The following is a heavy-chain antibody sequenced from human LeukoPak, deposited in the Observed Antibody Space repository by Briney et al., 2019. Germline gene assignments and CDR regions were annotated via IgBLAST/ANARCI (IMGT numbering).Heavy chain of an antibody. CDR3: AREPYSGYDQVYYFDY. Sequence: GGSLRLSCAASGFTFSSYAMHWVRQAPGKGLEWVAVISYDGSNKYYADSVKGRFTISRDNSKNTLYLQMNSLRAEDTAVYYCAREPYSGYDQVYYFDYWGQGTRVTVSS. CDR1: GFTFSSYA. V-gene: IGHV3-30-3*01. J-gene: IGHJ4*02. D-gene: IGHD5-12*01. CDR2: ISYDGSNK.